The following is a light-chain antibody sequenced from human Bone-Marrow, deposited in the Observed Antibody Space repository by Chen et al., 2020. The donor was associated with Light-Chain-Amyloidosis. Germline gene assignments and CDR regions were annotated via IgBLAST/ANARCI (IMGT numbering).Light chain of an antibody. CDR2: GSS. CDR3: QQYGTSPLT. CDR1: QTISSNY. V-gene: IGKV3-20*01. J-gene: IGKJ4*01. Sequence: IVLTQPPATLSLSPGKGANLSCRASQTISSNYLTWYQQKLGQAPRLLIYGSSSRATGIPDRFTGSGSGTDFTLTINRLEPEDFAMYYCQQYGTSPLTFGGGTKVEIK.